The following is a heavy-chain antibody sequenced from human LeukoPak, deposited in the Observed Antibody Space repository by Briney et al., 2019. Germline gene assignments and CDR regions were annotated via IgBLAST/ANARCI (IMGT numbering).Heavy chain of an antibody. J-gene: IGHJ6*03. CDR2: LYPGVST. V-gene: IGHV4-4*07. CDR1: GGPVYGYY. Sequence: SETLSLTCTVSGGPVYGYYWSWIRQTAGKGLEWIGRLYPGVSTDYNPSLKSRLIMSLDTSKKQVALKLSGVTAADTAVYYCARMKYYDSTGYTPGHYMDVWGKGTTVTVSS. D-gene: IGHD3-22*01. CDR3: ARMKYYDSTGYTPGHYMDV.